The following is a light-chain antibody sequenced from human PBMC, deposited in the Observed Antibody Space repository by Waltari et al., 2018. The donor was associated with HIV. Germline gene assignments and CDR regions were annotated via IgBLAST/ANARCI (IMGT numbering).Light chain of an antibody. V-gene: IGLV1-51*01. CDR2: ESN. CDR1: SSTIGNNF. J-gene: IGLJ3*02. CDR3: GTWDNNLGAFWV. Sequence: QSVLTQPPSVSAAPGQKVTISCSGSSSTIGNNFVSWYQQLPATAPKPLIYESNQPPSGIPDRVPAAKSGTSATMAITGLQTGDEAVFYCGTWDNNLGAFWVFGGGTKVSVL.